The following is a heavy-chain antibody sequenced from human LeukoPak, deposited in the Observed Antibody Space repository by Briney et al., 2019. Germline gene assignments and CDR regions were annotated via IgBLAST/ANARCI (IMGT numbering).Heavy chain of an antibody. Sequence: PGGSLRLSCAASGFTFNDYWMHWVRQAPGKGLVWVSRIKGDGSSTTYADSVKGRFTISRDNAKNTLYLQMNSLRAEDTAVYYCAEVGAVAAVENWGQGTLVTVSP. J-gene: IGHJ4*02. CDR1: GFTFNDYW. CDR2: IKGDGSST. V-gene: IGHV3-74*01. D-gene: IGHD6-19*01. CDR3: AEVGAVAAVEN.